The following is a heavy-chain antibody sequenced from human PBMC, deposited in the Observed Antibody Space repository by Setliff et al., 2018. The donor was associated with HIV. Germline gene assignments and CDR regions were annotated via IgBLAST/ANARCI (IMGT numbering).Heavy chain of an antibody. J-gene: IGHJ1*01. CDR2: IYSSGSA. CDR3: ARLELSTAGQICYFHH. Sequence: SETLSLTCTVSGDSISGYYWCWIRQPPGKGLEWIGYIYSSGSANHNPSLKSRVSISVDTSKNQLSLKLSSVTATDTAVYYCARLELSTAGQICYFHHWGQGTLVTVSS. CDR1: GDSISGYY. D-gene: IGHD1-1*01. V-gene: IGHV4-4*09.